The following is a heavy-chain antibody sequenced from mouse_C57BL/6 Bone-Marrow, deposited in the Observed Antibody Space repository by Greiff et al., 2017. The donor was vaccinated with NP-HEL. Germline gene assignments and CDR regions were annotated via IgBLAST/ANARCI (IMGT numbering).Heavy chain of an antibody. J-gene: IGHJ4*01. D-gene: IGHD1-1*01. CDR3: ASNYGSSAGYAMDY. V-gene: IGHV1-55*01. Sequence: QVQLQQPGAELVKPGASVKMSCKASGYTFTSYWITWVKQRPGQGLEWIGDIYPGSGSTNYNEKFKSKATLTVDTSSSTAYMQLSSLTSEDSAVYYCASNYGSSAGYAMDYWGQGTSVTVSS. CDR1: GYTFTSYW. CDR2: IYPGSGST.